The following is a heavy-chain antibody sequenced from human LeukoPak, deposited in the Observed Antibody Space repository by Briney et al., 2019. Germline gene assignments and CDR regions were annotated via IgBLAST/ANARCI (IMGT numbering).Heavy chain of an antibody. CDR3: AREIKSAAAAGECWFDP. CDR2: IYHSGST. D-gene: IGHD6-13*01. J-gene: IGHJ5*02. CDR1: GGSISSSNW. V-gene: IGHV4-4*02. Sequence: PSGTLSLTRAVSGGSISSSNWWSWVRQPPGKGLEWIGEIYHSGSTNYNPSLKSRVTISVDKSKNQFPLKLSSVTAADTAVYYCAREIKSAAAAGECWFDPWGQGTLVTVSS.